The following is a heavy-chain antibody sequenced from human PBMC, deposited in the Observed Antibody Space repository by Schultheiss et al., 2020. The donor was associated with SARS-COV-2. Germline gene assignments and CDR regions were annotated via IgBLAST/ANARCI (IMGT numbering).Heavy chain of an antibody. CDR1: GFTFSSYS. CDR3: ARVPTRVPAALPLFDWYFDL. Sequence: GGSLRLSCAPSGFTFSSYSMNWVRQAPGKGLEWVSSISSSSSYIYYADSVKGRFTISRDNAKNSLYLQMNSLRAEDTAVYYCARVPTRVPAALPLFDWYFDLWGRGTLVTVSS. J-gene: IGHJ2*01. CDR2: ISSSSSYI. V-gene: IGHV3-21*01. D-gene: IGHD2-2*01.